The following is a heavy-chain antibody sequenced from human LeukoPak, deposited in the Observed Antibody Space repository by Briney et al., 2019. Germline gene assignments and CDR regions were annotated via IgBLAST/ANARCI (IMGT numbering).Heavy chain of an antibody. D-gene: IGHD3-22*01. CDR3: ARAPPRGWYYDSGGYYDY. J-gene: IGHJ4*02. Sequence: GGSLRLSCAASGFTVSSNYMSWVRQAPGKGLEWVSVIYSGGSTYYADSVKGRFTISRDNSKNTLYLQMNSLRAEDTAVYYCARAPPRGWYYDSGGYYDYWGQGTLVTVSS. CDR2: IYSGGST. V-gene: IGHV3-53*01. CDR1: GFTVSSNY.